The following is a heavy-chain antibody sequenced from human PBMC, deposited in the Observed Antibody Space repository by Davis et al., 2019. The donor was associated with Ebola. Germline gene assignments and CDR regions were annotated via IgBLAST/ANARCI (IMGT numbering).Heavy chain of an antibody. Sequence: ASVKVSCKASGYTFTSYAMHWVRQAPGQRLEWMGWINAGNGNTKYSQKFQGRVTITRDTSASTAYMELSSLRSEDTAVYYCAREPDWGLYYYYGMDVWGQGTTVTVSS. CDR3: AREPDWGLYYYYGMDV. CDR2: INAGNGNT. CDR1: GYTFTSYA. J-gene: IGHJ6*02. V-gene: IGHV1-3*01. D-gene: IGHD7-27*01.